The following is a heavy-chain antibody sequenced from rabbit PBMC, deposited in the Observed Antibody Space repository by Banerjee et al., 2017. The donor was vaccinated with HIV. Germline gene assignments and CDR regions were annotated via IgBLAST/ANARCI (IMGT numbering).Heavy chain of an antibody. V-gene: IGHV1S40*01. CDR1: GFSFSGNYF. J-gene: IGHJ4*01. CDR3: ARDLGGASDL. Sequence: QSLEESGGDLVKPGASLTLTCTASGFSFSGNYFMCWVRQAPGKGLELIACIYASSSSTWYASWAKGRFAISKTSSTTVTLQMTSLTVADTATYFCARDLGGASDLWGPGTLVTVS. CDR2: IYASSSST. D-gene: IGHD1-1*01.